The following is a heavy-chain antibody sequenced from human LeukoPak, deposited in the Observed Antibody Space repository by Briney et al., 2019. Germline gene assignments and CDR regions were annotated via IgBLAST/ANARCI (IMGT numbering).Heavy chain of an antibody. V-gene: IGHV4-59*01. CDR2: IYYSGST. CDR1: GGSISSYY. J-gene: IGHJ4*02. D-gene: IGHD6-25*01. CDR3: ARVGYQRMGFDY. Sequence: SETLSLTCTVSGGSISSYYWSWIRQPPGKGLEWIGYIYYSGSTNYNPSLKSRVTISVDTSKNQFSLKLSSVIAADTAVYYCARVGYQRMGFDYWGQGTLVTVSS.